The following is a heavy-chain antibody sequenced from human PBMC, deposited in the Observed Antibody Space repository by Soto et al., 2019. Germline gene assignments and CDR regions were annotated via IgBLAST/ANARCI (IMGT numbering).Heavy chain of an antibody. V-gene: IGHV3-23*01. CDR3: AKGIVYYYDSSGYFAY. J-gene: IGHJ4*02. Sequence: PGGSLRLSCAASGFTFRSYAMSWVRQAPGKGLEWVSAISGSGGSTYYADSVKGRFTISSDNSKNTLYLQMNSLRAEDTAVYYCAKGIVYYYDSSGYFAYWGQGTLVTVSS. D-gene: IGHD3-22*01. CDR2: ISGSGGST. CDR1: GFTFRSYA.